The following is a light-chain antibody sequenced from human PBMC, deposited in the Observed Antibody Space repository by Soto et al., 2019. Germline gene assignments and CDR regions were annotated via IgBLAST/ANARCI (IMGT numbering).Light chain of an antibody. J-gene: IGKJ4*01. CDR3: QPYYVYPFP. V-gene: IGKV1-16*01. CDR2: SAS. CDR1: QDISNG. Sequence: DIQMTQSPSSLSASVGDRVTITCRASQDISNGLAWFQQKPGEAPKSLIHSASILESGVPSRFTGSGYGTDFTLTITSLQPEDFATYYCQPYYVYPFPFGGGTKVEI.